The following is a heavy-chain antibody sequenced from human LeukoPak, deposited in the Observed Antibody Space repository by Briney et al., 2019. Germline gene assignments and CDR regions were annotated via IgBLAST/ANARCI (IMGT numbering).Heavy chain of an antibody. Sequence: SETLSLTCTVSGYSISSSNYWGWIRQPPGKGLEWIGSMYHSGTTYYNPSLKSRVTISVDTSKNQFSLKLSSVTAADTAVYYCARDKSIAAAGKSWGNWFDPWGQGTLVTVSS. V-gene: IGHV4-38-2*02. CDR1: GYSISSSNY. CDR2: MYHSGTT. J-gene: IGHJ5*02. D-gene: IGHD6-13*01. CDR3: ARDKSIAAAGKSWGNWFDP.